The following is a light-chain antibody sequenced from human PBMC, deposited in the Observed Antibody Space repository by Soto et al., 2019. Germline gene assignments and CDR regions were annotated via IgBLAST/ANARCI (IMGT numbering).Light chain of an antibody. CDR2: DAS. CDR3: QQYDNLYT. CDR1: QDISNY. V-gene: IGKV1-33*01. Sequence: DIQMTQSPSSLSASVGDRVTITCQASQDISNYLNWYQQKPGKAPKLLIYDASNLETGVTSRFSGSGSGTDFTCTISSLQPEDIATYYCQQYDNLYTFGQGTKLEIK. J-gene: IGKJ2*01.